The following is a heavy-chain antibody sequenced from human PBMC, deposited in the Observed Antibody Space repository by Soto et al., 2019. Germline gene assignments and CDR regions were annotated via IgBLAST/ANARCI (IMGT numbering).Heavy chain of an antibody. CDR1: GGSISSYY. Sequence: SETLSLTCTVSGGSISSYYWSWIRQPPGKGLEWIGYIYYSGSTNYNPSLKSRVTISVDTSKNQFSLKLSSVTAADTAVYYCARQVEMAYRIDYWGQGTLVTVSS. CDR2: IYYSGST. J-gene: IGHJ4*02. D-gene: IGHD3-16*01. CDR3: ARQVEMAYRIDY. V-gene: IGHV4-59*01.